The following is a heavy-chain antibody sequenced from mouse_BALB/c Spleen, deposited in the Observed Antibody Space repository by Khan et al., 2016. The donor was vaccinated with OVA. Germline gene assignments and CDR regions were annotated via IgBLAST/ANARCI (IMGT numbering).Heavy chain of an antibody. CDR3: VKQNHGTLYAVDY. D-gene: IGHD2-1*01. CDR2: IWGAGNT. V-gene: IGHV2-3*01. CDR1: GFSLTSYG. Sequence: QVQLKESGPGLVAPSQSLSITCTVSGFSLTSYGVSWVRQPPGKGLEWLGVIWGAGNTNYHSTLISRLSISKDDSNSQVFLKLNSLQTDDTATYYCVKQNHGTLYAVDYWGQGTSVTVSS. J-gene: IGHJ4*01.